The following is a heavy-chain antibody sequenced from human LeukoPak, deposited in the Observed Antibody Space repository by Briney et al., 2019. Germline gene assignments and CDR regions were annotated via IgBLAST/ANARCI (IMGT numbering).Heavy chain of an antibody. Sequence: GGSLRLSCAASGFTFSSYAMSWVRQAPGKGLEWVSAISGSGGSTYYADSVKGRFTISRDNAKNSLYLQMNSLRAEDTAVYYCARGAEGIAAADSNFDYWGQGTLVTVSS. CDR1: GFTFSSYA. D-gene: IGHD6-13*01. CDR2: ISGSGGST. V-gene: IGHV3-23*01. J-gene: IGHJ4*02. CDR3: ARGAEGIAAADSNFDY.